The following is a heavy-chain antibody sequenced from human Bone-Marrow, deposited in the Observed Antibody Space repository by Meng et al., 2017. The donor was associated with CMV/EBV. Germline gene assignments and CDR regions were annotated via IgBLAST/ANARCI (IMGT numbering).Heavy chain of an antibody. J-gene: IGHJ4*02. CDR1: GFTFSSYS. Sequence: GESLKISCAASGFTFSSYSVNWVRQAPGKGLEWVAYISSTSKTLYYSDSVKGRFTISRDNAKNSLYLQMNVLRDEDTAIYYCARGATRDYYGSGYDFASWGQGTQVTGSS. V-gene: IGHV3-48*02. CDR3: ARGATRDYYGSGYDFAS. D-gene: IGHD3-10*01. CDR2: ISSTSKTL.